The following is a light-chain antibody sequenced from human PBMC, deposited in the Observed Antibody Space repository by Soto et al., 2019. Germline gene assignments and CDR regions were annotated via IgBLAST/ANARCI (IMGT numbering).Light chain of an antibody. CDR3: QQYGSSGT. Sequence: VSTQSPGTLSLSPGERATLSCRASQSVDKYLAWYQQKPGQAPRLLIYGASTRATGIPDRFSGSGSGTDFTLTISRLEPEDFAVYYCQQYGSSGTFGQGTKVDI. CDR1: QSVDKY. V-gene: IGKV3-20*01. J-gene: IGKJ1*01. CDR2: GAS.